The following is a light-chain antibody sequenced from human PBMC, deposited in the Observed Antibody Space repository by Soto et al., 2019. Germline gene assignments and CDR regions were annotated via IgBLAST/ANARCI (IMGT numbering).Light chain of an antibody. J-gene: IGKJ4*01. CDR2: DAS. Sequence: EIVLTQSPATLSLSPGERATVSCRASQGVSSYLAWYQQKPGQAPRLLISDASNRATGIPARFSGSGSGTDFTLTVSSLEPEDFAVYYCQQRRDWPLTFGGGTKVEI. V-gene: IGKV3-11*01. CDR1: QGVSSY. CDR3: QQRRDWPLT.